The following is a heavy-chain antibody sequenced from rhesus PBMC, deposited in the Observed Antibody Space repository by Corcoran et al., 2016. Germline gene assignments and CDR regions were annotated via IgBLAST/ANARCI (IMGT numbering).Heavy chain of an antibody. CDR1: GFTFASYA. Sequence: QVQLVQSGAEVKKPGASVKVSCKASGFTFASYAINWVRQAPGHGLGWMGVISPLVGITNYAEKFQGRVTITAATPTSTAYMELSNLRSEDTAVYYCARARRGWSDDAFDFWGQGLRVTVSS. V-gene: IGHV1-198*02. CDR3: ARARRGWSDDAFDF. D-gene: IGHD6S26*01. J-gene: IGHJ3*01. CDR2: ISPLVGIT.